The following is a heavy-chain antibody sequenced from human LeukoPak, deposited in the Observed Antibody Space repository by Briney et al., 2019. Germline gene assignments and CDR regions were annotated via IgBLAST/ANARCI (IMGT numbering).Heavy chain of an antibody. CDR3: ALGPGIAVAATGYYFDY. CDR1: GYTLTELS. J-gene: IGHJ4*02. Sequence: ASVKVPCKVSGYTLTELSMHWVRQAPGKGLEWMGGFDPEDGETIYAQKFQGRVTMTEDTSTDTAYMELSSLRSEDTAVYYCALGPGIAVAATGYYFDYWGQGTLVTVSS. D-gene: IGHD6-19*01. V-gene: IGHV1-24*01. CDR2: FDPEDGET.